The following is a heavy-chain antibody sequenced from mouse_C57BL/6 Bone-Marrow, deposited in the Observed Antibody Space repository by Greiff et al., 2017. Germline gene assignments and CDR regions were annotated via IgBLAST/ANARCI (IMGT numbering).Heavy chain of an antibody. D-gene: IGHD1-1*01. J-gene: IGHJ1*03. CDR1: GYAFSSSW. V-gene: IGHV1-82*01. Sequence: QVQLQQSGPELVKPGASVKISCKASGYAFSSSWMNWVQQRPGKGLEWIGRIYPGGGDTNYNGKFKGKATLTADKSSSTTYMHLSSLTSEDSAVYFCEKLFSTTVVAHWYFDVWGTGTTVTVSS. CDR3: EKLFSTTVVAHWYFDV. CDR2: IYPGGGDT.